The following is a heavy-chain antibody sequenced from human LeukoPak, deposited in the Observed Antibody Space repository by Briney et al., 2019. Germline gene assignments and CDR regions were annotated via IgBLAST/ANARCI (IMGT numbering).Heavy chain of an antibody. D-gene: IGHD1-26*01. J-gene: IGHJ4*02. V-gene: IGHV3-33*06. CDR1: GFPFSSYG. CDR3: AKDSVVRNTGSYYFAS. Sequence: GGSLRLSCVASGFPFSSYGMHWVRQAPGKGLEWVAVIWSVGGAEYYADSVKGRFTISRDNSRNTLYLQMSSLRAEDTAIYYCAKDSVVRNTGSYYFASWGQGTLVTVSS. CDR2: IWSVGGAE.